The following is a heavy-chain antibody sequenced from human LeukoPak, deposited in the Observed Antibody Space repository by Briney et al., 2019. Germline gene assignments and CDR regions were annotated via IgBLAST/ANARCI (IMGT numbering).Heavy chain of an antibody. Sequence: GGSLRLSCAASGFTFSSYGMHWVRQAPGKGLEWVAVISYDGSNKYYADSVKGRFTISRDNSKNTLYLQMNSLRAEDTAVYFCARLSSWVFEIWGQGTMVTVSS. CDR2: ISYDGSNK. V-gene: IGHV3-30*03. J-gene: IGHJ3*02. D-gene: IGHD3-16*01. CDR3: ARLSSWVFEI. CDR1: GFTFSSYG.